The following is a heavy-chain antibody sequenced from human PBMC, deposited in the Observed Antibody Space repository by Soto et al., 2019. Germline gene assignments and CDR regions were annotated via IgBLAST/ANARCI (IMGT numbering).Heavy chain of an antibody. Sequence: ASVKVSCKASGYTFTSYYMHWVRQAPGQGLEWMGIINPSGGSTSYAQKFQGRVTMTRDTSTSTVYMELSSLRSEDTAVYYCARASTMIVVAYDAFDIWGQGTMVTVS. CDR2: INPSGGST. CDR3: ARASTMIVVAYDAFDI. D-gene: IGHD3-22*01. V-gene: IGHV1-46*01. CDR1: GYTFTSYY. J-gene: IGHJ3*02.